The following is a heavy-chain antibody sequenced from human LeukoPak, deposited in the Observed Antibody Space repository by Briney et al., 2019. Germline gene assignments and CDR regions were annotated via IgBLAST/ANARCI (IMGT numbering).Heavy chain of an antibody. Sequence: GGSLRLSCVASGFAVDNNCMSWVRRAPGKGLECVSVIYYNGSASYADSVKGRFTISRDNAKNTLYLQMNSLRDEDTAVYYCVRGAVTGQQCDNWGQGTLVTVSS. CDR3: VRGAVTGQQCDN. V-gene: IGHV3-53*01. J-gene: IGHJ4*02. D-gene: IGHD2-21*02. CDR1: GFAVDNNC. CDR2: IYYNGSA.